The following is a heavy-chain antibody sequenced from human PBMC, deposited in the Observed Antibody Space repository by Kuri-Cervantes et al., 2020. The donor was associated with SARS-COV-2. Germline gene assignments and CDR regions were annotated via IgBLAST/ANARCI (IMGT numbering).Heavy chain of an antibody. V-gene: IGHV3-21*01. CDR1: GFTFSSYS. Sequence: GGSLRLSCAASGFTFSSYSMNWVRQAPGKGLEWVSSISSSSSYIYYADSVKGRFTISRDNAKNSLYLQMNSLRAEDTAVYYCASEDSGSYFRGRGMFDSWGQGTLVTVSS. J-gene: IGHJ5*01. CDR2: ISSSSSYI. CDR3: ASEDSGSYFRGRGMFDS. D-gene: IGHD1-26*01.